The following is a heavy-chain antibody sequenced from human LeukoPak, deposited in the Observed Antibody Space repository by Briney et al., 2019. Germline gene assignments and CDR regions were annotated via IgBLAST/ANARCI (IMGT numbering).Heavy chain of an antibody. V-gene: IGHV3-30*02. D-gene: IGHD6-19*01. CDR3: AKEGYSSGWYPNYYYYYMDV. Sequence: GGSLRLSCGASGFTFSSFGMSWVRQAPGKGLEWVAFIRYDGSNKYYADSVKGRFTISRDNSKNTLYLQMNSLRAEDTAVYYCAKEGYSSGWYPNYYYYYMDVWGKGTTVTISS. CDR1: GFTFSSFG. J-gene: IGHJ6*03. CDR2: IRYDGSNK.